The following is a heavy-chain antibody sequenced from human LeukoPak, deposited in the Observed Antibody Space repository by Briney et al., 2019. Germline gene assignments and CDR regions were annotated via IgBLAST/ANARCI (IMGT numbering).Heavy chain of an antibody. CDR1: GFTFSSYW. CDR3: ARSRGRLYYDSSGYYLHVAFDI. J-gene: IGHJ3*02. CDR2: ISSSSSYI. Sequence: GGSLRLSCAASGFTFSSYWMSWVRQAPGKGLEWVSSISSSSSYIYYADSVKGRFTISRDNAKNSLYLQMNSLRAEDTAVYYCARSRGRLYYDSSGYYLHVAFDIWGQGTMVTVSS. V-gene: IGHV3-21*01. D-gene: IGHD3-22*01.